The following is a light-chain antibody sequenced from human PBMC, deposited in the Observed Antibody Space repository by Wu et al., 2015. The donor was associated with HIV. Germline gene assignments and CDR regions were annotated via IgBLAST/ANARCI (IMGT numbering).Light chain of an antibody. CDR3: QQYEHWPPLT. CDR2: ATS. CDR1: QDVGTY. Sequence: EIVMTQSPATLSLSPGERATLSCRASQDVGTYVAWYQQKPGQAPRLLTSATSIRANGIPARFIGRGSGTEFALTIDSLQSEDFAIYFCQQYEHWPPLTFGGGTTVEI. V-gene: IGKV3-15*01. J-gene: IGKJ4*01.